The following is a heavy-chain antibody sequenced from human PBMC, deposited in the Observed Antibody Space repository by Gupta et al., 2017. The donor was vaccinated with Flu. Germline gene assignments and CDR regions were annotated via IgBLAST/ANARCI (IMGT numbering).Heavy chain of an antibody. CDR3: ARDMRGGFIAAAGTYYYYGMDV. CDR1: GYTFPGYY. J-gene: IGHJ6*02. CDR2: INPNSGGT. Sequence: QVQLVQSGAAVKKPGASVKVSCKASGYTFPGYYMHWVRQAPGQGLEWMGWINPNSGGTNYAQKFQGWVTMTRDTSISTAYMELSRLRSDDTAVYYCARDMRGGFIAAAGTYYYYGMDVWGQGTTVTVSS. V-gene: IGHV1-2*04. D-gene: IGHD6-13*01.